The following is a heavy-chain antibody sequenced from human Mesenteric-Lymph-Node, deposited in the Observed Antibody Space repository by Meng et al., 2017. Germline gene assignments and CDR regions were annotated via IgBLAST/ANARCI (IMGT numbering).Heavy chain of an antibody. D-gene: IGHD6-13*01. CDR2: ISAYNGNT. CDR3: ARDEVAAAGRGYFQH. J-gene: IGHJ1*01. CDR1: GYTFSNYG. Sequence: QVALVQAGLEVKKPGASVKVSCKASGYTFSNYGITWVRQAPGQGLEWMGWISAYNGNTNYAQKLQGRVTMTTETSTSTADMELRSLRSDDTAVYYCARDEVAAAGRGYFQHWGQGTLVTVSS. V-gene: IGHV1-18*01.